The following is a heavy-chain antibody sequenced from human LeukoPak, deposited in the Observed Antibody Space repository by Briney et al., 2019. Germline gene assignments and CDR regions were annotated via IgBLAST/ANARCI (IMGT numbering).Heavy chain of an antibody. D-gene: IGHD1-26*01. J-gene: IGHJ4*02. CDR3: ARVGGYSGSPGDYFDY. CDR2: ISSSSSTI. CDR1: GFTFSSYS. V-gene: IGHV3-48*04. Sequence: PGGSLRLSCAASGFTFSSYSMNWVRQAPGKGLEWVSYISSSSSTIYYADSVKGRFTISRDNAKNSLYLQMNSLRAEDTAVYYCARVGGYSGSPGDYFDYWGPGTLVTVFS.